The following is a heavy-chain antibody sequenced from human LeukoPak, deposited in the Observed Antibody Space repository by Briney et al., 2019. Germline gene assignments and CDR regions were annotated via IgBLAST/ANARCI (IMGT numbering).Heavy chain of an antibody. CDR1: GGTFSSYA. CDR3: ARPKDCTNGVCYPSNAFDI. J-gene: IGHJ3*02. CDR2: IIPILGIA. D-gene: IGHD2-8*01. V-gene: IGHV1-69*04. Sequence: SVKVSCKASGGTFSSYAISWVRQAPGQGLEWMGRIIPILGIANYAQKFQGRVTITADKSTSTAYMELSSLRSEDTAVYYCARPKDCTNGVCYPSNAFDIWGQGTMVTVSS.